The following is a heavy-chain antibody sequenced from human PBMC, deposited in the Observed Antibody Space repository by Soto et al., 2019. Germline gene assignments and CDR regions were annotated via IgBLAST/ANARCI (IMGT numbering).Heavy chain of an antibody. V-gene: IGHV4-59*08. CDR1: GGSISSYY. CDR3: ARLVQLLQGRWFDP. D-gene: IGHD2-15*01. CDR2: IYYSGST. J-gene: IGHJ5*02. Sequence: SETLSLTCTVSGGSISSYYWSWIRQPPGKGLEWIGYIYYSGSTNYNPSLKSRVTISVDTSKNQFSLKLSSVTAADTAVYYCARLVQLLQGRWFDPWGQGTLVTVSS.